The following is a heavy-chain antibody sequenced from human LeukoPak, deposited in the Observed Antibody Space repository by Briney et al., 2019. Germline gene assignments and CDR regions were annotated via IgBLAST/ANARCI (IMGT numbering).Heavy chain of an antibody. Sequence: SETLPLTCTVSGGSISSYYWSWIRQPPGKGLEWIGYIYYSGSTNYNPSLKSRVTISVDTSKNQFSLKLSSVTAADTAVYYCARGYNRWFDPWGQGTLVTVSS. V-gene: IGHV4-59*08. CDR1: GGSISSYY. D-gene: IGHD1-14*01. CDR2: IYYSGST. CDR3: ARGYNRWFDP. J-gene: IGHJ5*02.